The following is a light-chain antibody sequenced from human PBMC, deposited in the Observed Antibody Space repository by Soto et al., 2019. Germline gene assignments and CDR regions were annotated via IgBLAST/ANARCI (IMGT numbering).Light chain of an antibody. V-gene: IGKV3-11*01. CDR2: DAF. CDR3: HQRSNWPPDT. Sequence: EVVLTQSPATLSLFPGERATLSCRASQSVSSYFAWYQQRPGQAPRLLIYDAFKRATGVPARFSGSGSGTDFTLTISSLEPEDFAVYFCHQRSNWPPDTFGPGTKVEIK. CDR1: QSVSSY. J-gene: IGKJ3*01.